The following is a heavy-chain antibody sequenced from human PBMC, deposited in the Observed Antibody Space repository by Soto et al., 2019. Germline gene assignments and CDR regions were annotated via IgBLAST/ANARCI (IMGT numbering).Heavy chain of an antibody. D-gene: IGHD3-22*01. CDR2: ISGSVGST. CDR3: AKRVAHYYDSSGYSY. J-gene: IGHJ4*02. V-gene: IGHV3-23*01. Sequence: XESLRLSCAASGFTFSSYAMSWVRQAPGKGLEWVSAISGSVGSTYYADSVKGRFTISRDNSKNTLYLQMNSLRAEDTAVYYCAKRVAHYYDSSGYSYCGQGTLVTVSS. CDR1: GFTFSSYA.